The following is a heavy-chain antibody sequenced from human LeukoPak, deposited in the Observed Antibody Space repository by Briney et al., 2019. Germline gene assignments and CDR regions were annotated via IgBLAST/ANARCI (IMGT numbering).Heavy chain of an antibody. CDR2: NDHSGIT. CDR1: GVSFSGYF. Sequence: PSETLSLTCGVYGVSFSGYFWNWIRQPPGKGLEWIGENDHSGITNYNPSLKSRVTISIDTSNNQFSLRLSSVTAADTAVYYCARGGIYRSGWYRGAFDVWGQGTTVTVSS. D-gene: IGHD6-19*01. CDR3: ARGGIYRSGWYRGAFDV. J-gene: IGHJ3*01. V-gene: IGHV4-34*01.